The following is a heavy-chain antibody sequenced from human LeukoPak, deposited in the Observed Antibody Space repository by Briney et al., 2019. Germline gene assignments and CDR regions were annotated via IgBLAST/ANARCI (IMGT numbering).Heavy chain of an antibody. J-gene: IGHJ4*02. D-gene: IGHD5-12*01. CDR2: INHSGST. CDR3: ARGGLRLGH. Sequence: SETLSLTCAVYGGSFSGYYWSWIRRPPGKGLEWIGEINHSGSTNYNPSLKSRVTISVDTSKNQFSLKLSSVTAADTAVYYCARGGLRLGHWGQGTLVTVSS. V-gene: IGHV4-34*01. CDR1: GGSFSGYY.